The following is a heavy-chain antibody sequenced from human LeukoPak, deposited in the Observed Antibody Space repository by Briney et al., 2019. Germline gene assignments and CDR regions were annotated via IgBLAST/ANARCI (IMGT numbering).Heavy chain of an antibody. CDR3: ARRAGAYSHPYDY. D-gene: IGHD4/OR15-4a*01. V-gene: IGHV3-7*03. CDR2: IKQDGSEK. J-gene: IGHJ4*02. Sequence: GGSLRLSCAASGFTFSSYWMSWVRQAPGKGLEWVANIKQDGSEKYYVDSVKGRFTISRDNAKNSLYLQMNSLRAEDTAVYYCARRAGAYSHPYDYWGQGALVTVSS. CDR1: GFTFSSYW.